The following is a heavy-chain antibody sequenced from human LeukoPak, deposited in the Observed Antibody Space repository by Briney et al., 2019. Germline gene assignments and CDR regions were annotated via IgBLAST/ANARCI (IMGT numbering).Heavy chain of an antibody. CDR1: GGYISSHY. CDR2: ISYIGGT. CDR3: ARDPTTVTKGLDI. Sequence: PSDTLSLTCTVSGGYISSHYWIWIRQPPGKGLEWIGYISYIGGTNYNPSLKSRVTISVDTSKNQFSLKLSSVTAADAAVYFCARDPTTVTKGLDIWGQGTMVTVSS. D-gene: IGHD4-17*01. J-gene: IGHJ3*02. V-gene: IGHV4-59*11.